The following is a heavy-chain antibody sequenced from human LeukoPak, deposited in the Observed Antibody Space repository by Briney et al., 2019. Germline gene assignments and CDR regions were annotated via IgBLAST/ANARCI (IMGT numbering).Heavy chain of an antibody. CDR2: ISYDGSNK. Sequence: GGSLRLSCAASGFTFSSYAMHWVRQAPGKGLEWVAVISYDGSNKYYADSAKGRFTISRDNSKNTLYLQMNSLRAEDTAVYYCARTPETTSYYYFDYWGQGTLVTVSS. J-gene: IGHJ4*02. CDR1: GFTFSSYA. CDR3: ARTPETTSYYYFDY. D-gene: IGHD1-1*01. V-gene: IGHV3-30-3*01.